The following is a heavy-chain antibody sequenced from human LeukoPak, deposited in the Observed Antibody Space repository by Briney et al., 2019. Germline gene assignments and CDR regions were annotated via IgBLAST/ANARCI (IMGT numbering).Heavy chain of an antibody. D-gene: IGHD2-2*01. CDR1: GYTFTGYY. Sequence: ASVKVSCKASGYTFTGYYMHWVRQAPGQGLEWMGWINPNSGGTNYAQKFQGRVTTTRDTSISTAYMELSRLRSDDTAVYYCARVKEGRYCSSTSCYAADYWGQGTLVTVSS. CDR3: ARVKEGRYCSSTSCYAADY. V-gene: IGHV1-2*02. J-gene: IGHJ4*02. CDR2: INPNSGGT.